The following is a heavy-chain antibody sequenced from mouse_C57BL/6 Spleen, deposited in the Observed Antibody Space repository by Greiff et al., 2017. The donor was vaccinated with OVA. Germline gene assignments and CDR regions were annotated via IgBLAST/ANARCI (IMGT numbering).Heavy chain of an antibody. Sequence: EVNVVESGGGLVKPGGSLKLSCAASGFTFSSYAMSWVRQTPEKRLEWVATISDGGSYTYYPDNVKGRFTISRDNAKNNLYLQMSHLKSEDTAMYYCARDGRLLGAYWGQGTLVTVSA. CDR1: GFTFSSYA. CDR2: ISDGGSYT. CDR3: ARDGRLLGAY. J-gene: IGHJ3*01. V-gene: IGHV5-4*01. D-gene: IGHD2-10*01.